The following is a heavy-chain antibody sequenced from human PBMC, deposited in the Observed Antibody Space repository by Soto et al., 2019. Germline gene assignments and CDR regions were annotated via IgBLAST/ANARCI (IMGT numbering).Heavy chain of an antibody. CDR1: GYSFTSYD. CDR2: MNPNSGNT. V-gene: IGHV1-8*01. J-gene: IGHJ5*02. Sequence: AAVKVSCKDSGYSFTSYDINCVRPATGQGLEWMGWMNPNSGNTGYAQKFQGRVTMTRNTSISTAYMELSSLRSEDTAVYYCARGPPAGVDPWGQGTLVTVS. D-gene: IGHD3-10*01. CDR3: ARGPPAGVDP.